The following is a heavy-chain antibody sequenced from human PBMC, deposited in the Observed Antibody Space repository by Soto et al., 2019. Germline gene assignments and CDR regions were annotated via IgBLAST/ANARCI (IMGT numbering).Heavy chain of an antibody. V-gene: IGHV3-30-3*01. CDR1: GFTFSSYA. J-gene: IGHJ4*02. D-gene: IGHD3-16*01. Sequence: QVQLVESGGGVVQPGRSLRLSCAASGFTFSSYAMHWFRRAPGKGLEWMAVMSYDGSNKYYADSVKGRVTISRDNSKNTLYLQMNSLRPEDTALYYCARDGGAYWGQGTLVIVSS. CDR2: MSYDGSNK. CDR3: ARDGGAY.